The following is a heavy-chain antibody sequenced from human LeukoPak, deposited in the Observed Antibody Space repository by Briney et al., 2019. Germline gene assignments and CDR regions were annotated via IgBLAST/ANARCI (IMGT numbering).Heavy chain of an antibody. CDR1: GFTFSNYW. CDR3: ARDEISGYFVY. D-gene: IGHD1-26*01. J-gene: IGHJ4*02. V-gene: IGHV3-7*01. Sequence: GGSLSFSCADSGFTFSNYWMSWVRQAPGRGLEWVANIKEDGSMKQYVDSVRGRFTISRDNAKRSLYLQMSSLKAEDSAVYYCARDEISGYFVYWGQGTLITVSS. CDR2: IKEDGSMK.